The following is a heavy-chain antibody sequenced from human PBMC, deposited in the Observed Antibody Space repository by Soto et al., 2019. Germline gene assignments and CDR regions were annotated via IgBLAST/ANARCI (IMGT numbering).Heavy chain of an antibody. CDR3: ARDIVVVPANIYYYGMDV. CDR2: ISAYNGNT. V-gene: IGHV1-18*01. J-gene: IGHJ6*02. CDR1: GYTFTSYG. Sequence: ASVKVSCKASGYTFTSYGISWVRQAPGQGLEWMGWISAYNGNTNYAQKLQGRVTMTTDTSTSTAYMELRSLRSDDTAVYYCARDIVVVPANIYYYGMDVWGQGTTVTVSS. D-gene: IGHD2-2*01.